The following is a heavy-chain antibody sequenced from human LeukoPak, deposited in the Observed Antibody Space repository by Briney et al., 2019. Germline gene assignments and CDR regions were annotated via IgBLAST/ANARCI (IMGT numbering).Heavy chain of an antibody. CDR2: IGTAGDT. D-gene: IGHD2-2*01. CDR1: GFTFSSYD. V-gene: IGHV3-13*01. Sequence: GGSLRLSCAASGFTFSSYDMHWVRQATGKGLEWVSAIGTAGDTYYPGSVKGRFTISRENAKNSLYLQMNSLRAGDTAVYYCARGTAAASFDYWGQGTLVTVSS. J-gene: IGHJ4*02. CDR3: ARGTAAASFDY.